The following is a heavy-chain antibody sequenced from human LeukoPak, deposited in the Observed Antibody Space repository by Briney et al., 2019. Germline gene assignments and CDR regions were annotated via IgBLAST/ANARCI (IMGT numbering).Heavy chain of an antibody. J-gene: IGHJ3*02. D-gene: IGHD3-10*01. CDR2: ISSSGSAI. CDR1: GFTFSDYY. CDR3: ARGKYSAKYGSGSYYNRNGAFDI. Sequence: GGSLRLSCAASGFTFSDYYMSWIRQAPGKGLEWISYISSSGSAISYADSVKGRFTISRDNAKNSLYLQMNSLRVEDTAVYYCARGKYSAKYGSGSYYNRNGAFDIWGQGTMVTVSS. V-gene: IGHV3-11*01.